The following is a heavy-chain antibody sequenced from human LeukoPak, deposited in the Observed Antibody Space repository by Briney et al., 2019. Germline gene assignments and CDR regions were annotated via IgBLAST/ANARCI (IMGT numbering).Heavy chain of an antibody. CDR2: INPNSGGT. CDR3: ARDQEQWPAGGY. D-gene: IGHD6-19*01. V-gene: IGHV1-2*06. CDR1: GYTFTGYY. J-gene: IGHJ4*02. Sequence: ASVKVSCKASGYTFTGYYIHWVRQAPGQGLEWMGRINPNSGGTNYAQKFQGRVTMTRDTSISTAYMELSRLRSDDTAVYYCARDQEQWPAGGYWGQGTLVTVSS.